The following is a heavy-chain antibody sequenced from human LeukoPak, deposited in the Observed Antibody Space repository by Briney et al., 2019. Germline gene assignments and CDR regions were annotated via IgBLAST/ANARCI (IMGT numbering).Heavy chain of an antibody. V-gene: IGHV4-39*07. D-gene: IGHD6-19*01. CDR3: ATGGGGASGWYDSYAFDI. Sequence: PSETLSLTCTVSGGSISSSSYYWGWIRQPPGKGLEWIGSIYYSGSTYYNPSLKSRVTISVDTSKNQFSLKLSSVTAADTAVYYCATGGGGASGWYDSYAFDIWGQGTMVTVSS. CDR2: IYYSGST. CDR1: GGSISSSSYY. J-gene: IGHJ3*02.